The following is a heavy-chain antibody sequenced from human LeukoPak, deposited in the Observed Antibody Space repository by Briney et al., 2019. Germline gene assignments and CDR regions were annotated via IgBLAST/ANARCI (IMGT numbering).Heavy chain of an antibody. Sequence: SETLSLTCTVSGGSISSSSYYWSWIRPPPGKGLEWIGYIYYSGSTNYNPSLKSRVTISVDTSKNQFSLKLSSVTAADTAVYYCARVGGYSGYDWFDPWGQGTLVTVSS. D-gene: IGHD5-12*01. CDR3: ARVGGYSGYDWFDP. CDR1: GGSISSSSYY. J-gene: IGHJ5*02. CDR2: IYYSGST. V-gene: IGHV4-61*01.